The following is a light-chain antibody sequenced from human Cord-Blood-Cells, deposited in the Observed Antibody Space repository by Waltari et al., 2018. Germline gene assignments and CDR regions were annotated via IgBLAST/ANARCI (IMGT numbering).Light chain of an antibody. J-gene: IGLJ1*01. CDR2: DVS. CDR1: SSDAGGYKH. Sequence: QSALTQPRSVSGSPGQSVTISCTGTSSDAGGYKHVPWYQQHPGKAPKLLIYDVSKRPSGVPDRFAGSKSGNTASLTISGLQAEDEADYYCCSYAGSYVFGTGTKVTVL. V-gene: IGLV2-11*01. CDR3: CSYAGSYV.